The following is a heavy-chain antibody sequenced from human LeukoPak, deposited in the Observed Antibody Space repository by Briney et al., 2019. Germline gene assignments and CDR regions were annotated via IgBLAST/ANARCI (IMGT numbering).Heavy chain of an antibody. D-gene: IGHD3-10*01. CDR1: GFTFINTW. Sequence: GGSLRLSCAASGFTFINTWMNWVRQAPGKGLEWVGRIQSKTDGGTTEYAAPVKGRFTISRDDSKTTLYLQMNSLKTEDTAVYYCATLTVRGVINIWGQGTLVTVSS. CDR2: IQSKTDGGTT. V-gene: IGHV3-15*01. CDR3: ATLTVRGVINI. J-gene: IGHJ4*02.